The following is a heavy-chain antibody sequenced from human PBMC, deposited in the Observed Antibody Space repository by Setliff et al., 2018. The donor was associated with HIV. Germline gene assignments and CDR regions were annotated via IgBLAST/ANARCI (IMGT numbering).Heavy chain of an antibody. CDR3: AKNLYRSPWSPLDY. V-gene: IGHV3-30*02. CDR2: IRYDGSYK. D-gene: IGHD6-19*01. J-gene: IGHJ4*02. CDR1: DFAFSSYG. Sequence: GGSLRLSCAASDFAFSSYGMHWVRQAPGKGLEWVAFIRYDGSYKFYADSVKGRFTISRDNSKNTLYLQMNSLRPEDTAVYYCAKNLYRSPWSPLDYWGQGTLVTAPQ.